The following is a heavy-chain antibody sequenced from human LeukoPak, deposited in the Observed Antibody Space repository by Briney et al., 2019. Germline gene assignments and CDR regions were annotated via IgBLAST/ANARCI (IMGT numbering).Heavy chain of an antibody. CDR2: ISWNSGSI. J-gene: IGHJ4*02. V-gene: IGHV3-9*01. CDR3: AKDIYDILTGVFDY. D-gene: IGHD3-9*01. CDR1: GFTFCDYA. Sequence: GGSLRLSCAASGFTFCDYAMHWVRQAPGKGLEWVSGISWNSGSIGYADSVKGRFTISRYNAKNSLYLQMNSLRAEDTALYYCAKDIYDILTGVFDYWGQGTLVTVSS.